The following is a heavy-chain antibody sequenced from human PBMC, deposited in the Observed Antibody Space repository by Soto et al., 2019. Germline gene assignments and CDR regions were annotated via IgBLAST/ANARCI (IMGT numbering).Heavy chain of an antibody. CDR2: IYYSGST. CDR3: ARAYSSLLGMDV. V-gene: IGHV4-39*01. J-gene: IGHJ6*02. D-gene: IGHD6-6*01. Sequence: QLQLQESGPGLVKPSETLSLTCTVSGGSISSSSYYWGWIRQPPGKGLEWIGSIYYSGSTYYNPSLKSRVTISVDTSKNQFSLQLSSVTAADTAVYYCARAYSSLLGMDVWGQGTTVTVSS. CDR1: GGSISSSSYY.